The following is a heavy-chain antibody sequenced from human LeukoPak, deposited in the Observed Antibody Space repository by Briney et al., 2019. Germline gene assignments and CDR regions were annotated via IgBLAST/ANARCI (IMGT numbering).Heavy chain of an antibody. CDR3: ARSQVSHTLDY. V-gene: IGHV4-31*11. J-gene: IGHJ4*02. CDR2: IYGSGSA. D-gene: IGHD2-15*01. Sequence: PSETLSLTCAVSGASISSGFYYWNWIRQHPGKGLEWIGYIYGSGSAYYNPSLKSRVTISLDTSENQVSLTLSSVTAADTAVYYCARSQVSHTLDYWGQGTLVTVSS. CDR1: GASISSGFYY.